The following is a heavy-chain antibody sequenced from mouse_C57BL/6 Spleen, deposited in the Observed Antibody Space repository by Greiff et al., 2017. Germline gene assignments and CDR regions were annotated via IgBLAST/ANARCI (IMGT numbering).Heavy chain of an antibody. D-gene: IGHD2-5*01. Sequence: QVQLQQPGAELVKPGASVKLSCKASGYTFTSYWMHWVKQRPGQGLEWIGMIHPNSGSTNYNEKFKSKATLTVDKSSSTTYMKLSSLTSEASAVYYCARGDSNYGGYFDYWGQGTTLTVSS. CDR2: IHPNSGST. CDR1: GYTFTSYW. V-gene: IGHV1-64*01. J-gene: IGHJ2*01. CDR3: ARGDSNYGGYFDY.